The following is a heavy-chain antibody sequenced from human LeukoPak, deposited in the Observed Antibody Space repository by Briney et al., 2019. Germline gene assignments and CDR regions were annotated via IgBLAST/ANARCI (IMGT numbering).Heavy chain of an antibody. V-gene: IGHV3-30*02. J-gene: IGHJ4*02. Sequence: GGSLRLSCAASGFTFSSYGMHWVRQAPGKGLEWVAFIRYDGSNKYYADSVKGRFTISRDNSKNTLYLQMNSLRAEDTAVYYCAKDLATIALGVDYWGQGTLVTVSS. D-gene: IGHD5-12*01. CDR3: AKDLATIALGVDY. CDR1: GFTFSSYG. CDR2: IRYDGSNK.